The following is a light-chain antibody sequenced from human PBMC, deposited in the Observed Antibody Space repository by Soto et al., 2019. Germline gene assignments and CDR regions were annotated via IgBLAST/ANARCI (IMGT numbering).Light chain of an antibody. CDR3: QSYDSSLSGWV. V-gene: IGLV1-40*01. CDR1: SSNIGARYD. J-gene: IGLJ3*02. Sequence: QSVLTQPPSVSGAPGQRVTISCTGSSSNIGARYDVHWYQQLPGTAPKLLIYGNSNRHSGVPDRFSGSKSGTSASLAITGLQVEDEDDYYCQSYDSSLSGWVFGGGTELTVL. CDR2: GNS.